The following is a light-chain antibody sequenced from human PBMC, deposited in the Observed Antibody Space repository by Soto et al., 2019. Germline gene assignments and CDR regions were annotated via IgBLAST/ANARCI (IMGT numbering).Light chain of an antibody. CDR2: GAS. J-gene: IGKJ1*01. Sequence: EIVMTQSPPTLSVSPGERATLSCRASQSVGSKLAWYQQKPGQAPRLLIYGASSRATGIPDRFSGSGSGTEFTLTISSLQPDDFATYYCQQYNSYSRTFGQGTKVDI. V-gene: IGKV3D-15*01. CDR1: QSVGSK. CDR3: QQYNSYSRT.